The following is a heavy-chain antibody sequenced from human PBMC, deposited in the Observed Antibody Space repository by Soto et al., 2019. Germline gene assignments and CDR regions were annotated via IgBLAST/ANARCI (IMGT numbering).Heavy chain of an antibody. D-gene: IGHD3-22*01. J-gene: IGHJ4*02. CDR3: AGAFSSAWYVTAIDY. CDR1: GFSFSRYA. V-gene: IGHV3-33*01. Sequence: QEPLMESGGGVVQPGGSLRLSCAASGFSFSRYAMHWVRQAPGKGLEWVAVVWYDGNKKFYTDSVKGRFTISRDNSKYTLDLQMNSLRAEDTAVYYCAGAFSSAWYVTAIDYWGQGTLVTVSS. CDR2: VWYDGNKK.